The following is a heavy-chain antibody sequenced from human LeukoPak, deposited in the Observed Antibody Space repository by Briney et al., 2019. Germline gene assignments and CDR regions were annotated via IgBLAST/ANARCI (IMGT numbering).Heavy chain of an antibody. D-gene: IGHD3-3*01. CDR2: INHSGST. J-gene: IGHJ5*02. V-gene: IGHV4-34*01. Sequence: PSETLSLTCAVYGGSFSGYYWSWIRQPPGKGLEWIGEINHSGSTNYNPSLKSRVTISVDTSKNQFSLKLSSVTAADTAVYYCARGLRFWYNWFDPWAREPWSPSPQ. CDR1: GGSFSGYY. CDR3: ARGLRFWYNWFDP.